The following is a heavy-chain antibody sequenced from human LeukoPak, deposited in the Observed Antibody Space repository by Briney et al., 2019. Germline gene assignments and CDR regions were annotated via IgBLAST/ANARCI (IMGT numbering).Heavy chain of an antibody. D-gene: IGHD1-7*01. J-gene: IGHJ4*02. CDR1: GFTVSSNY. Sequence: PGGSLRLSCAASGFTVSSNYMSWVRQAPGKGLEWVSVIYSGGSTYYADSVKGRFTISRDNSKNTLYLQMNSLRVEDTAVYYCAKEGKTRNWNYYQAKPVYWGQGTLVTVSS. CDR3: AKEGKTRNWNYYQAKPVY. CDR2: IYSGGST. V-gene: IGHV3-53*01.